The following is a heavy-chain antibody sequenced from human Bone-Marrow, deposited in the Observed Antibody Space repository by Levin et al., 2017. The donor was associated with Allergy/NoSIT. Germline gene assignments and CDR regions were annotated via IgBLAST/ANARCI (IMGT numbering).Heavy chain of an antibody. D-gene: IGHD1-26*01. CDR3: ARDLGSYYGAGDH. J-gene: IGHJ4*02. CDR2: INPSGGNT. Sequence: ASVKVSCKASGYTFTSYYMHWVRQAPGQGLEWMGIINPSGGNTNYAQKFQGRVTMTRDTSTSTVYMELSSLRSEDTAVYYCARDLGSYYGAGDHWGQGTLVTVSS. V-gene: IGHV1-46*01. CDR1: GYTFTSYY.